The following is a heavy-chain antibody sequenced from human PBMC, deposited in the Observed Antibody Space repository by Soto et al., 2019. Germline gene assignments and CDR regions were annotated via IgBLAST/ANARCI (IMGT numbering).Heavy chain of an antibody. D-gene: IGHD6-19*01. V-gene: IGHV3-73*01. J-gene: IGHJ4*02. Sequence: EVQLVESGGGLVQPGGSLKLSCAASGFTFSGSAMHWVRQASGKGLEWVGRIRSKANSYATAYAASVKGRFTISRDDSKNTAYLQMNSLKTEDTAVYYCTRHPADLPGIAVAGTFDYWGQGTLVTVSS. CDR3: TRHPADLPGIAVAGTFDY. CDR1: GFTFSGSA. CDR2: IRSKANSYAT.